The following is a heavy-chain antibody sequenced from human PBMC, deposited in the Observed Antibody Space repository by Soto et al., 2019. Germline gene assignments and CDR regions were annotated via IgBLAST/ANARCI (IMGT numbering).Heavy chain of an antibody. CDR3: ANLWVVIFGVVNDDFDI. J-gene: IGHJ3*02. Sequence: EVQLVESGGGLVQPGGSLRLSCAASGFTFSSYAMSWVRQAPGKGLEWVSAISGSGGSKYYADSVKGRFTISRDNSKNTLYLQMNSLGADDTAVYYCANLWVVIFGVVNDDFDIWGQGTMVTVSS. V-gene: IGHV3-23*04. CDR2: ISGSGGSK. CDR1: GFTFSSYA. D-gene: IGHD3-3*02.